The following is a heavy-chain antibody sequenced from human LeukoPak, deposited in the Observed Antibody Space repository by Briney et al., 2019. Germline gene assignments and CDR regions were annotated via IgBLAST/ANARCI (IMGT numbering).Heavy chain of an antibody. V-gene: IGHV1-2*02. CDR3: ARDKGNSSVAFDY. Sequence: ASVKVSCKASGYTFTGYYMHWVRQAPGQGLEWMGWINPNSGGTNYAPKFQGRVTMTRDTSISTAYMELSRLRSDDTAMFYCARDKGNSSVAFDYWGQGSLVTVSP. CDR2: INPNSGGT. D-gene: IGHD6-6*01. J-gene: IGHJ4*02. CDR1: GYTFTGYY.